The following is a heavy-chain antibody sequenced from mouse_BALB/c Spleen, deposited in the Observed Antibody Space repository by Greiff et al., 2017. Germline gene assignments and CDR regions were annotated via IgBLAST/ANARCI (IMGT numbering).Heavy chain of an antibody. J-gene: IGHJ4*01. CDR3: TRRVTTVVATKDY. D-gene: IGHD1-1*01. CDR2: IRLKSNNYAT. CDR1: GFTFSNYW. Sequence: EVQLQQSGGGLVQPGGSMKLSCVASGFTFSNYWMNWVRQSPEKGLEWVAEIRLKSNNYATHSAESVKGRFTISRDDSKSSVYLQMNNLRAEDTGIYYCTRRVTTVVATKDYWGQGTSVTVSS. V-gene: IGHV6-6*02.